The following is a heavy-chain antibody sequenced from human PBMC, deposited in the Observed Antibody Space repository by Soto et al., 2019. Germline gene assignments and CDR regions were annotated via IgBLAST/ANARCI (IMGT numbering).Heavy chain of an antibody. CDR1: GYTFTSYY. V-gene: IGHV1-46*01. CDR3: ARASGAYYYDSSGSYYFDY. CDR2: INPSGGST. J-gene: IGHJ4*02. D-gene: IGHD3-22*01. Sequence: SVKVSCKASGYTFTSYYMHWVRQAPGQGLEWMGIINPSGGSTSYAQKFQGRVTMTRDTSTSTVYMELSSLRSEDTAVYYCARASGAYYYDSSGSYYFDYWGQGTLVTVSS.